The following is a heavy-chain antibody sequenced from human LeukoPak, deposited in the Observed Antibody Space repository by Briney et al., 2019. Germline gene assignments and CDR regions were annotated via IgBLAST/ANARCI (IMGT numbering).Heavy chain of an antibody. CDR2: ISAYNGNT. V-gene: IGHV1-18*01. Sequence: GASVKVSCTASGYTFTSYGISWLRQAPGQGLEWLGWISAYNGNTNYAQKLQGRVTMTTDTSTSTAYMELRSLRTDDTAVYYCARDLGIAAAGEVPDCWGQGTLVTVS. D-gene: IGHD6-13*01. CDR3: ARDLGIAAAGEVPDC. CDR1: GYTFTSYG. J-gene: IGHJ4*02.